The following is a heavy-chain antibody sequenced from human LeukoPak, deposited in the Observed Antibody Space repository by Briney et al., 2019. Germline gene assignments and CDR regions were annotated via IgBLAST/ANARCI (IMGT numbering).Heavy chain of an antibody. Sequence: ASVTVSCKASGYTFTSYGISWVRQPPGQGLEWMGWISVYNSNTNYAQKLQGRVTMTTDTSTSTAYMELRSLRSDDTAVYYCARDTVAARPGVDYWGQGTLVTVSS. J-gene: IGHJ4*02. CDR3: ARDTVAARPGVDY. CDR1: GYTFTSYG. D-gene: IGHD6-6*01. V-gene: IGHV1-18*01. CDR2: ISVYNSNT.